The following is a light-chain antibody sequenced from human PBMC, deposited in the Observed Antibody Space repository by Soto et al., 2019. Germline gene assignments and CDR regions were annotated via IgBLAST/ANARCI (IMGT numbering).Light chain of an antibody. CDR2: AAS. CDR3: LQDYNYPLT. J-gene: IGKJ4*01. Sequence: AIQMTQSPSSLSASVGDRVTITCRASQGIRDDLGWYQQKPGKAPRLLIYAASSSQSGVPSRFSGSGSGTDFTLTISSLQPEDFATYYCLQDYNYPLTFGGGTKVEIK. V-gene: IGKV1-6*01. CDR1: QGIRDD.